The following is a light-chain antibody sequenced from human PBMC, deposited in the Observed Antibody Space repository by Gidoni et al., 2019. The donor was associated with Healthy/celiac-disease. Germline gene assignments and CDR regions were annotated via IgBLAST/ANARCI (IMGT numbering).Light chain of an antibody. Sequence: DLVMTQSPLSLPVTPGEPASISCRSSQSLLHSNGYNYLDWYLQKPGQSPQLLISLGSNRASGVTDRFSGSGSGTDFTLKSSRVEDEDVGLYYCMQGLQPLTFGGGTKVEIK. CDR2: LGS. CDR1: QSLLHSNGYNY. CDR3: MQGLQPLT. V-gene: IGKV2-28*01. J-gene: IGKJ4*01.